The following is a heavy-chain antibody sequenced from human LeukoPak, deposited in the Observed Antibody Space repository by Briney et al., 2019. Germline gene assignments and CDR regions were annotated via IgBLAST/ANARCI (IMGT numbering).Heavy chain of an antibody. CDR1: GFTFSSYS. V-gene: IGHV3-21*01. J-gene: IGHJ6*02. CDR2: ISSSSSYI. Sequence: GGSLRLSCAASGFTFSSYSMNWVRQAPGKGLEWVSSISSSSSYIYYADSVKGRFTISRDNAQNSLHLQMNSLRAEDTAVYYCATAYDIVVVPAAGYYYYGMDVWGQGTTVTVSS. CDR3: ATAYDIVVVPAAGYYYYGMDV. D-gene: IGHD2-2*01.